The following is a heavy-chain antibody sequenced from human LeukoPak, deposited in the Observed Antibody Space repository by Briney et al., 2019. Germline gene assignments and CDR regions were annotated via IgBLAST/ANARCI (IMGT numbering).Heavy chain of an antibody. V-gene: IGHV4-38-2*02. CDR2: IYHSGST. CDR1: GYSISSGYY. CDR3: ARVSDDYGDNVGIDY. J-gene: IGHJ4*02. Sequence: SETLSLTCTVSGYSISSGYYWGWIRQPPGKGLEWIGSIYHSGSTYYNPSLKSRVTISVDTSKNQFSLKLSSVTAADTAVYYCARVSDDYGDNVGIDYWGQGTLVTVSS. D-gene: IGHD4-23*01.